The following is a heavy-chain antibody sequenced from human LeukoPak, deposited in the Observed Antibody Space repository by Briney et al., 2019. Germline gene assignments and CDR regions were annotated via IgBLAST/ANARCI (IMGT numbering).Heavy chain of an antibody. CDR1: GFTFSVFE. Sequence: GGSLRLSCAASGFTFSVFEMNWVRQAPGKGLEWASYISSSGSTIYYADSVKGRFTISRDNAKNSLYLQMNSLRAEDTAVYYCAREPTVTPLWGQGTLVTVSS. CDR2: ISSSGSTI. CDR3: AREPTVTPL. D-gene: IGHD4-17*01. J-gene: IGHJ4*02. V-gene: IGHV3-48*03.